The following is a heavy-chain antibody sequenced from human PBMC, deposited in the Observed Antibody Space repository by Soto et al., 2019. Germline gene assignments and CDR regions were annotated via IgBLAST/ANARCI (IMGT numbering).Heavy chain of an antibody. D-gene: IGHD3-9*01. CDR2: VYSSGST. CDR3: ARDHSHYDILTGFNYYYGMDV. CDR1: GDSITSYN. J-gene: IGHJ6*02. V-gene: IGHV4-59*01. Sequence: SETLSLTCTVSGDSITSYNWNWLRQPPGKALEWIGYVYSSGSTNYNPSLKSRVTISVDTSKNQFSLKLSSVTAADTAVYYCARDHSHYDILTGFNYYYGMDVWGQGTTVTVSS.